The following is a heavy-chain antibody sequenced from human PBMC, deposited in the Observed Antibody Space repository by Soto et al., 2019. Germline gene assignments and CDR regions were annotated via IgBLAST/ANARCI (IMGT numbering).Heavy chain of an antibody. CDR1: GFTFSSYA. CDR3: AKDQMGYCSGGSCSDAFDI. J-gene: IGHJ3*02. Sequence: PGGSLRLSCAASGFTFSSYAMSWVRQAPGKGLEWVSAISGSGGSTYYADSVKGRFTISRDNSKNTLYLQMNSLRAEDTAVYYCAKDQMGYCSGGSCSDAFDIWGQGTMVTVSS. V-gene: IGHV3-23*01. CDR2: ISGSGGST. D-gene: IGHD2-15*01.